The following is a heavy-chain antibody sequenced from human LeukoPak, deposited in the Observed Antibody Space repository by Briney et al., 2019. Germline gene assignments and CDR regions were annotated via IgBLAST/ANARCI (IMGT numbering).Heavy chain of an antibody. D-gene: IGHD6-6*01. J-gene: IGHJ4*02. Sequence: SETLSLTCTVSGGSISSGGYYWSWIRQHPGKGLEWIGYIYYSGSTHYNPSLKSRVTISVDTSKNQFSLKLSSVTAADTAVYYCAYGLYSSSSPLDYWGQGTLVTVSS. CDR1: GGSISSGGYY. V-gene: IGHV4-31*03. CDR2: IYYSGST. CDR3: AYGLYSSSSPLDY.